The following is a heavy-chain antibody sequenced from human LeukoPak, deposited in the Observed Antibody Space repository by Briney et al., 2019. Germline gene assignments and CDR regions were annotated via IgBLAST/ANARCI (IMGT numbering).Heavy chain of an antibody. CDR1: GFTLSSYA. D-gene: IGHD1-26*01. CDR2: IGTAGDT. J-gene: IGHJ4*02. V-gene: IGHV3-13*01. Sequence: GGSLRLSCATSGFTLSSYAMHWVRQATGKGLEWVSAIGTAGDTYYPGSVKGRFTISRENAKNSLSLQMNSLRAEDTAVYYCIRQQTPHGNFDYWGQGTLVTVSS. CDR3: IRQQTPHGNFDY.